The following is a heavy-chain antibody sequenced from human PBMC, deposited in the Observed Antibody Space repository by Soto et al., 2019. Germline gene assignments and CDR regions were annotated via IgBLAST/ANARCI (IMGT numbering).Heavy chain of an antibody. Sequence: PGESLKISCKGSGYSFTSYWIGWVRQMPGKGLEWMGIIYPGDSDTRYSPSFQGQVTISADKSISTAYLQWSSLKASDTAMYYCARGEGYCSGGSCPARGYGMDVWGQGTTVTVSS. V-gene: IGHV5-51*01. CDR2: IYPGDSDT. J-gene: IGHJ6*02. CDR1: GYSFTSYW. D-gene: IGHD2-15*01. CDR3: ARGEGYCSGGSCPARGYGMDV.